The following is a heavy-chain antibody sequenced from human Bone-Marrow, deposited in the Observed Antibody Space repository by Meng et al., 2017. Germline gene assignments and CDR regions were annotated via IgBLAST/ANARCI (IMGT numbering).Heavy chain of an antibody. D-gene: IGHD2-2*01. Sequence: VQLVPSWTEVKQPGASVKVSCKAYGYTLTSKAIHWVPQAPAQMPEWMGWINAGNGNTEDSQKFQGRVTITRDTTASTAYMELSSLTSEDTAVYYCARVYCSSTSCQYYFDYWGQGTLVTVSS. V-gene: IGHV1-3*01. CDR2: INAGNGNT. CDR3: ARVYCSSTSCQYYFDY. CDR1: GYTLTSKA. J-gene: IGHJ4*02.